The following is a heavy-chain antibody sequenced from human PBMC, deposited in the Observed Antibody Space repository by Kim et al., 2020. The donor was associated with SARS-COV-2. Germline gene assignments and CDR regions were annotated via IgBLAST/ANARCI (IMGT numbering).Heavy chain of an antibody. J-gene: IGHJ4*02. D-gene: IGHD2-15*01. CDR2: ISSSGSTI. CDR1: GFTFSDYY. V-gene: IGHV3-11*01. Sequence: GGSLRLSCAASGFTFSDYYMSWIRQAPGKGLEWVSYISSSGSTIYYADSVKGRFTISRDNAKNSLYLQMNSPRAEDTAVYYCARFWRWSLSGYFDYWGQGTLVTVSS. CDR3: ARFWRWSLSGYFDY.